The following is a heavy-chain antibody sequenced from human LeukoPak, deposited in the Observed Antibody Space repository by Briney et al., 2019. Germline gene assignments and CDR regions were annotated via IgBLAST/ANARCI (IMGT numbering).Heavy chain of an antibody. CDR1: GGSFSGYY. V-gene: IGHV4-34*01. CDR3: ARVGSWVVPGDMGWFDP. Sequence: SETLSLTCAVYGGSFSGYYWSWIRQPPGKGLEWIGEINHSGSTNYNPSLKSRVTISVDTSKNQFSLKLSSVTAADTAVYYCARVGSWVVPGDMGWFDPWGQGTLVTVSS. CDR2: INHSGST. J-gene: IGHJ5*02. D-gene: IGHD2-15*01.